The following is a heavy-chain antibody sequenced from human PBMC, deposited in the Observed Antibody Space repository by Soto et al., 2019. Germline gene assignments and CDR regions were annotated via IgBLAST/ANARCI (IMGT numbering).Heavy chain of an antibody. Sequence: EVHVVESGGGLVQPGGSLRLSCAASGFTFSYYYMDWVRQAPGKGLEWVGRARGKALSYSTEYASSVKGRFTISRDDSHNSMYLQMNSLKTEDTAVYYCARTPQSGNDFHVWGQGTTVTVSS. CDR1: GFTFSYYY. V-gene: IGHV3-72*01. D-gene: IGHD3-3*01. CDR2: ARGKALSYST. CDR3: ARTPQSGNDFHV. J-gene: IGHJ6*02.